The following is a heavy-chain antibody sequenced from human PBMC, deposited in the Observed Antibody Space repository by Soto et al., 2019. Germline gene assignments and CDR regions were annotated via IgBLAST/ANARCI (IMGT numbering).Heavy chain of an antibody. Sequence: SETLSLTCGVYGGSFSGYYWSWIRQPPGKGLEWIGEINHGGGTNYNPSLKSRVTISVDTSKNQFSLKLSSVTAADTAVYYCARDTPTFYYDTSGYSFDWWGQGALVTVSS. J-gene: IGHJ4*02. D-gene: IGHD3-22*01. CDR2: INHGGGT. V-gene: IGHV4-34*01. CDR3: ARDTPTFYYDTSGYSFDW. CDR1: GGSFSGYY.